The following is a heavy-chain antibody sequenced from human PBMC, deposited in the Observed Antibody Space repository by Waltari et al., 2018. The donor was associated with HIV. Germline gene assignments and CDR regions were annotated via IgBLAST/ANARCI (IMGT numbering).Heavy chain of an antibody. V-gene: IGHV4-38-2*01. CDR2: LYHSCDT. CDR1: GYSISSGYY. J-gene: IGHJ5*02. CDR3: ARAVLRYFDNWFDP. D-gene: IGHD3-9*01. Sequence: QVQLQESGPGLVKPSETLSLTCAVSGYSISSGYYWGWIRQPPGTGLEWIGSLYHSCDTYYSPSLKSRISISLDTSKNHFSLKLSSVTAADTAVYFCARAVLRYFDNWFDPWGQGTLVTVS.